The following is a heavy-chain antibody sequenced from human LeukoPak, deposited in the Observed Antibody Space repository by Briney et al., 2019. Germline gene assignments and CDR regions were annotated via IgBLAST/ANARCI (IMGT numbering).Heavy chain of an antibody. CDR2: IYYSGST. CDR1: GGSISSYY. J-gene: IGHJ4*02. Sequence: SETLSLTCTVSGGSISSYYWSWIRQPPGKGLEWIGYIYYSGSTNYNPSLKSRVTISVDTSKNQFSLKLSSVTAADTAVYYCARHHWMATIYFGYWGQGTLVTVSS. D-gene: IGHD5-24*01. CDR3: ARHHWMATIYFGY. V-gene: IGHV4-59*08.